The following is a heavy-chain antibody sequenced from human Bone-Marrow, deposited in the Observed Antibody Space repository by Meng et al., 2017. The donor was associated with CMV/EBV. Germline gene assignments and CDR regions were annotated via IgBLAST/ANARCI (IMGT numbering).Heavy chain of an antibody. J-gene: IGHJ4*02. Sequence: SDTLSLTCTVSGGSISSSSYYWGWIRQPPGKGLEWIGSIYYSGSTYYNPSLKSRVTISVDTSKNQFSLKLSSVTAADTAVYYCARHGARPRYCSSTSCREYYFDYWGQGTLVTVSS. CDR1: GGSISSSSYY. CDR3: ARHGARPRYCSSTSCREYYFDY. D-gene: IGHD2-2*01. V-gene: IGHV4-39*01. CDR2: IYYSGST.